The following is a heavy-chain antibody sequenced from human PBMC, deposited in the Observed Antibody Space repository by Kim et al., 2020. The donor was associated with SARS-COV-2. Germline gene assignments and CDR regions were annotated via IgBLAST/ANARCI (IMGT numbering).Heavy chain of an antibody. Sequence: GESLKISCKGSGYSFTSYWISWVRQMPGKGLEWMGRIDPSDSYTNYSPSFQGHVTISADKSISTAYLQWSSLKASDTAMYYCARQIAVAGKYYYYYGMDVWGQGTTVTVSS. V-gene: IGHV5-10-1*01. D-gene: IGHD6-19*01. CDR2: IDPSDSYT. CDR3: ARQIAVAGKYYYYYGMDV. CDR1: GYSFTSYW. J-gene: IGHJ6*02.